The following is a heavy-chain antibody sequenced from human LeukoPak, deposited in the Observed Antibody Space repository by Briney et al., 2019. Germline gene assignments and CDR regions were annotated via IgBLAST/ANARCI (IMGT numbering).Heavy chain of an antibody. CDR2: IYTSGST. D-gene: IGHD1-1*01. V-gene: IGHV4-4*09. J-gene: IGHJ4*02. CDR1: GGSISSYY. Sequence: SETLSLTCTVSGGSISSYYWSWIRQPPGKGLEWIGYIYTSGSTNYNPSLKSRVTISVDTSKNQFSLKLSSVTAADTAVYYCAKASWVSNADAVLWGQGTLVTVYS. CDR3: AKASWVSNADAVL.